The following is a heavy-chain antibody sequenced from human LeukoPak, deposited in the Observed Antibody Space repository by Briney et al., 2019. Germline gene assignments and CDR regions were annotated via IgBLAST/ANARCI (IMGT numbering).Heavy chain of an antibody. D-gene: IGHD2-15*01. V-gene: IGHV1-2*02. Sequence: ASVKVSCKASGYTLTGYYMHWVRQAPGQGLEWMGWINPNSGGTYYAQNFQGRVTMTRDTSISTAYMELSRLRSDDTAVYYCARDASDARYCSGGSCHFDYWGQGTLVTVSS. CDR1: GYTLTGYY. CDR3: ARDASDARYCSGGSCHFDY. CDR2: INPNSGGT. J-gene: IGHJ4*02.